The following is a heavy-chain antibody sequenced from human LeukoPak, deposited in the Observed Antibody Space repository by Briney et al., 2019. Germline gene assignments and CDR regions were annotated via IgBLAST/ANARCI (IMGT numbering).Heavy chain of an antibody. V-gene: IGHV3-23*01. Sequence: GGSVGFSCAASGFTFSSNAMSWVRQAPRKGLEWVSTVSGSGGSTYYADSVKGRFTISRDNSKNTLYLQMNSLRAEDTAVYYCARGKGHDTRSTDYWGQGTLVTVSS. J-gene: IGHJ4*02. CDR2: VSGSGGST. CDR3: ARGKGHDTRSTDY. D-gene: IGHD3-10*01. CDR1: GFTFSSNA.